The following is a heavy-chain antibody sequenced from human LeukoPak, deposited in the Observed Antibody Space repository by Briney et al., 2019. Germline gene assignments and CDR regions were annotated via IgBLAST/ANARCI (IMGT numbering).Heavy chain of an antibody. CDR3: ARDGVRGDSYGYYRPYFDY. D-gene: IGHD5-18*01. CDR1: GDTFPAYY. CDR2: INPNSGGT. Sequence: ASVKGSCKASGDTFPAYYMYSVRDAPGQGLEWMGWINPNSGGTNYAQKFQGRVTMTRDTSISTAYMELSRLRSDDTAVYYCARDGVRGDSYGYYRPYFDYWGQGTLVTVSS. V-gene: IGHV1-2*02. J-gene: IGHJ4*02.